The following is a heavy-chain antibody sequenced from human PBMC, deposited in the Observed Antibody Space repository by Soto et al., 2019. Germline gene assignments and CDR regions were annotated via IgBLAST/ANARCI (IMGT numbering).Heavy chain of an antibody. CDR1: GFTFSSYA. CDR2: ISYDGSNK. V-gene: IGHV3-30-3*01. Sequence: QVQLVESGGGVVQPGRSLRLSCAASGFTFSSYAMHWVRQAPGKGLEWVAVISYDGSNKYYADSVKGRFTISRDNSKNTLYLQMNNLRAEDTAVYYCARAEWLYREGDYWGQGTLVTVSS. J-gene: IGHJ4*02. CDR3: ARAEWLYREGDY. D-gene: IGHD3-3*01.